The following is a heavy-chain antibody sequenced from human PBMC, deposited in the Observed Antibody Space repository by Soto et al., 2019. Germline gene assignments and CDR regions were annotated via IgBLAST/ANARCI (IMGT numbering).Heavy chain of an antibody. Sequence: QVQLQESGPGLVKPSETLSLSCAVSGVSITSTDWWSWVRQPPGKGLQWIGEVSLGGGANYNPSLKSRFTISVDNSKNQFSLTLNSVTAADTAVYFCAGSTADTTLKASSFWGQGTLVTVSS. V-gene: IGHV4-4*02. CDR2: VSLGGGA. D-gene: IGHD4-4*01. J-gene: IGHJ4*02. CDR3: AGSTADTTLKASSF. CDR1: GVSITSTDW.